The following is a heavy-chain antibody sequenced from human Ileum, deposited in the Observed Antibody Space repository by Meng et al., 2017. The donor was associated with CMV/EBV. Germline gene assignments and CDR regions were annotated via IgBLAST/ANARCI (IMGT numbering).Heavy chain of an antibody. CDR3: ARDPSSGGSDY. CDR1: GFSFGEYY. CDR2: ISGPSSTI. Sequence: SFAASGFSFGEYYMSWIRRAPGKGLEWIAYISGPSSTIYYADSVKGRFTISRDNAKNSLFLQMDSLRAEDTAVYYCARDPSSGGSDYWGQGTLVTVSS. J-gene: IGHJ4*02. V-gene: IGHV3-11*01. D-gene: IGHD2-15*01.